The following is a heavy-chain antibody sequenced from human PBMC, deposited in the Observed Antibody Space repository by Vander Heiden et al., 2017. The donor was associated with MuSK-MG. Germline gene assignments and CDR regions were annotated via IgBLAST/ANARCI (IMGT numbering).Heavy chain of an antibody. V-gene: IGHV5-51*01. J-gene: IGHJ4*02. CDR3: ARRGGRLHYFDS. Sequence: EVQLVQSGAEVKKPGESLKISCQGSGYTFTDSWIGWVRQMPGKGLEWIGIIYPGDSDARYSPAFQGQVTIAADKSISTAYLLWSSMKAADTAIYYCARRGGRLHYFDSWGQGTLVTVYS. D-gene: IGHD1-26*01. CDR1: GYTFTDSW. CDR2: IYPGDSDA.